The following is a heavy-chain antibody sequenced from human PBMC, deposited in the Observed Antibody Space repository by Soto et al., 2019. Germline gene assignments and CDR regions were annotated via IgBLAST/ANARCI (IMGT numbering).Heavy chain of an antibody. CDR3: AREFGEMTSHTYYRGFGF. D-gene: IGHD3-22*01. J-gene: IGHJ4*02. CDR2: INPSDGST. CDR1: GYTFTNYY. Sequence: LKVSFKASGYTFTNYYMHWVRQAPGQGLEWMGIINPSDGSTTYAQKFQGRLTMTRDTSTTTVSLELVSLRSEDTAVYYCAREFGEMTSHTYYRGFGFWGLGTLVTVSS. V-gene: IGHV1-46*01.